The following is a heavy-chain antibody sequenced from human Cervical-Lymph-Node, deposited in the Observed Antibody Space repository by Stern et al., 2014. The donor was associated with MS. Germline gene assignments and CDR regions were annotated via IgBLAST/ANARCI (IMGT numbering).Heavy chain of an antibody. J-gene: IGHJ6*02. D-gene: IGHD6-13*01. Sequence: EEQLVESGGGLVQPGRSLRLSCAASGFTFDDYAMHWVRQAPGKGLGWVSGISWNSGSIGYADSVKGRFTISRDNAKNSLYLQMNSRRAEDTALYYCAKDNGRAAAPYYYYGMDVWGQGTTVTVSS. CDR1: GFTFDDYA. CDR3: AKDNGRAAAPYYYYGMDV. V-gene: IGHV3-9*01. CDR2: ISWNSGSI.